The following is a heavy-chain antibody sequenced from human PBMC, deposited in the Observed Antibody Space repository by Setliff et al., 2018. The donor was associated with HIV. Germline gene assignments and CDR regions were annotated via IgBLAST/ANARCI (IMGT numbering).Heavy chain of an antibody. CDR2: IYYSGST. CDR1: SASISSHYSSHY. CDR3: AKTSVGATGLYAFDI. Sequence: SETLSLTCTVSSASISSHYSSHYWTWIRQSPGKGLEWIGYIYYSGSTSYNPSRKSRVTISLDTSKNQFSLRLRSVTSADTAVYYCAKTSVGATGLYAFDIWGQGTTVTVSS. J-gene: IGHJ3*02. D-gene: IGHD1-26*01. V-gene: IGHV4-61*01.